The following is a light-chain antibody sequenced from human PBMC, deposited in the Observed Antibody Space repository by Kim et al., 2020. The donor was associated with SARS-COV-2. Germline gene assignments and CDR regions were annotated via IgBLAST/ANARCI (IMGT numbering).Light chain of an antibody. CDR2: EDT. CDR3: QSSDSSDTFWV. V-gene: IGLV3-25*03. Sequence: PGQTDRITCSGDALQNQYFYWFQQKPGQAPVLVIYEDTERPSGIHERFSGSTSGTTVTLTISGVQAEDEADYYCQSSDSSDTFWVFGGGTQLTVL. J-gene: IGLJ3*02. CDR1: ALQNQY.